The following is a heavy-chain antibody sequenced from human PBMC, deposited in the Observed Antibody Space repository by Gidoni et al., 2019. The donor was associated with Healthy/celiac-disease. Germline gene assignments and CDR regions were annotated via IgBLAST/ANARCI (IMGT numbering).Heavy chain of an antibody. CDR3: ASVVAAMGGAFDI. CDR1: AGSISSSSYY. CDR2: IYYSGST. V-gene: IGHV4-39*01. Sequence: QLQLQASGPGLVKPSEPLSLTCTVSAGSISSSSYYWGWIRLPPGKGLEWIGSIYYSGSTYYNPSLKSRVTISVDTSKNQFSLKLSSVTAADTAVYYCASVVAAMGGAFDIWAKGQWSPSLQ. D-gene: IGHD2-15*01. J-gene: IGHJ3*02.